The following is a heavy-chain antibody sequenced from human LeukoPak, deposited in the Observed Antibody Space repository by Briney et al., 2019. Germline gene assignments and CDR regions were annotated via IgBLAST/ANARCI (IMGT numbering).Heavy chain of an antibody. CDR1: GFTFSSYA. V-gene: IGHV3-23*01. D-gene: IGHD6-19*01. CDR2: ISGSGGST. CDR3: ARDPIAVAGTYYFDY. Sequence: GGSLRLSCAASGFTFSSYAMSWVRQAPGKGLEWVSAISGSGGSTYYADSVKGRFTISRDNSKNTLYLQMNSLRAEDTALYYCARDPIAVAGTYYFDYWGQGTLVTVSS. J-gene: IGHJ4*02.